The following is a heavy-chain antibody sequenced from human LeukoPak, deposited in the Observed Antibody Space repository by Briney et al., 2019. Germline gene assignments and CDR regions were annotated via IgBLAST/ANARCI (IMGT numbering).Heavy chain of an antibody. V-gene: IGHV3-7*01. CDR3: ARDLAFSRLDY. Sequence: GGSLRLSCTVSGFSFTDHYMEWVRQAPGKGLEWVASINPDGIKRYSADSVKGRFTISRDNARNSLYLQMDSLRVEDTAFYYCARDLAFSRLDYWGQGVLVTVSS. CDR2: INPDGIKR. CDR1: GFSFTDHY. J-gene: IGHJ4*02. D-gene: IGHD2/OR15-2a*01.